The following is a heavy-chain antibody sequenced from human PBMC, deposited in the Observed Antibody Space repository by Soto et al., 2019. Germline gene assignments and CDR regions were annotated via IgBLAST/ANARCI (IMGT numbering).Heavy chain of an antibody. D-gene: IGHD4-17*01. CDR3: ARGHDYGGSNFDR. J-gene: IGHJ3*02. CDR2: IYYKGDT. Sequence: QVQLQESGPGLVKPSETLSLTCTVSGGPIFSHYWGWLRQPPGKGLEWIGYIYYKGDTKYNPSLQSRVTISGDMSRSQFSLRLSSVTAADTAVCYCARGHDYGGSNFDRWGQGTMVTVSS. V-gene: IGHV4-59*11. CDR1: GGPIFSHY.